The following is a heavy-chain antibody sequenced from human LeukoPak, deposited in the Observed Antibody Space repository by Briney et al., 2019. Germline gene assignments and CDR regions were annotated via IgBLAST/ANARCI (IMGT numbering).Heavy chain of an antibody. V-gene: IGHV4-4*07. D-gene: IGHD6-19*01. CDR1: GGPINSYY. Sequence: SETLSLTCTVSGGPINSYYWNWIRQPAGKGLEWIGHIQTSGSTKYNPSLKSRVTMSIDTSKNQFSLNLYSVTAADTTVYYCATNYTAVSAFDSWGQGTLVTVSS. CDR2: IQTSGST. J-gene: IGHJ4*02. CDR3: ATNYTAVSAFDS.